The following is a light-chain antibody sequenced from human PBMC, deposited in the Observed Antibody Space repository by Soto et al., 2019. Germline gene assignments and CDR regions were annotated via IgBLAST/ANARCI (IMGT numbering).Light chain of an antibody. CDR1: QAVSNIY. CDR2: GAS. J-gene: IGKJ3*01. CDR3: QQYVVSRFT. V-gene: IGKV3-20*01. Sequence: EIVLTQSPGTLSLSPGERATLSCRASQAVSNIYLAWYQQKPGQAPRLLIYGASYRATGIPDRFSGSGSGTDFTLTISRLEPEDFAVYYCQQYVVSRFTFGPGTKVDLK.